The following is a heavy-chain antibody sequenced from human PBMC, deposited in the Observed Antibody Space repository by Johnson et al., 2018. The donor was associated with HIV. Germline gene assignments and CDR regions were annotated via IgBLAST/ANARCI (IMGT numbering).Heavy chain of an antibody. Sequence: QVQLVESGGGLVKPGGSLRLSCAASGFIFSDYYLTWIRQAPGKGLEWISYISNSASAIYYADSVKGRFTISRDNAKTSLYLQMNSLRVEDTAVYYCARVATHAFDIWGQGTMVTVSS. CDR3: ARVATHAFDI. D-gene: IGHD1-26*01. CDR1: GFIFSDYY. J-gene: IGHJ3*02. CDR2: ISNSASAI. V-gene: IGHV3-11*04.